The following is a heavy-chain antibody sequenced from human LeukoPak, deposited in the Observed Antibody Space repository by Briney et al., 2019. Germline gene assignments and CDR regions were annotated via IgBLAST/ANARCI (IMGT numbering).Heavy chain of an antibody. J-gene: IGHJ2*01. CDR1: GFTFSSYS. V-gene: IGHV3-21*01. CDR2: ISSSSSYI. CDR3: ARAGGGPTTLYWYFDI. Sequence: PGGSLRLSCAASGFTFSSYSMNWVRQAPGKGLEWVSSISSSSSYIYYADSVKGRFTISRDNAKNSLYLQMNSLRAEDTAVYYCARAGGGPTTLYWYFDIWGRGTLVTVSS. D-gene: IGHD1-7*01.